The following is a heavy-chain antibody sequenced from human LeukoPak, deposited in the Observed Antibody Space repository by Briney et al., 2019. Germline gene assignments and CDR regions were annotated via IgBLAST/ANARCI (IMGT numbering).Heavy chain of an antibody. D-gene: IGHD1-14*01. CDR3: AGEGTARESNYWYFDL. V-gene: IGHV3-30-3*01. Sequence: HGGSLRLSCAASGFLFSNHAMHWVRQAPGQGLEWMAVISYDGSKKYYAESMQGRFTISRDNSKNTLYLQMNNLRAADTAVYYCAGEGTARESNYWYFDLWGRGTLVTVSS. CDR1: GFLFSNHA. CDR2: ISYDGSKK. J-gene: IGHJ2*01.